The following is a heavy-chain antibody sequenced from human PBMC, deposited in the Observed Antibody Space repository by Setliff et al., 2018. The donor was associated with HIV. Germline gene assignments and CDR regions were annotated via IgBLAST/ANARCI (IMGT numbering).Heavy chain of an antibody. J-gene: IGHJ3*02. CDR1: GFSFSRHY. CDR3: TRAFPPMIPAAFDI. V-gene: IGHV1-46*01. Sequence: ASVKVSCKASGFSFSRHYTHWVRQAPGEGLEWVAMINPSDGIPSYAQKFQDRVVVTRDTSRSIVYMELISLLSEDTAVYFCTRAFPPMIPAAFDIWGLGTLVTVS. CDR2: INPSDGIP. D-gene: IGHD3-16*01.